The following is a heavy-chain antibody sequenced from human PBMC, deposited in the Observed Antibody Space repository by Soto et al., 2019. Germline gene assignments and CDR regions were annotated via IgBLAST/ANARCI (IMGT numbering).Heavy chain of an antibody. Sequence: QLQLQESGPGLVKPSETLSLTCTVSGDSISSSSYYRGWIRQPPGKGLEWIGNMYYRGSSYYNPSLKSRVTISVDTSKNQFSLKLSSVTAADTAVYYCASVTLTWSGYYTDYYYYYMDVWGKGTTVIVSS. CDR1: GDSISSSSYY. D-gene: IGHD3-3*01. J-gene: IGHJ6*03. V-gene: IGHV4-39*01. CDR2: MYYRGSS. CDR3: ASVTLTWSGYYTDYYYYYMDV.